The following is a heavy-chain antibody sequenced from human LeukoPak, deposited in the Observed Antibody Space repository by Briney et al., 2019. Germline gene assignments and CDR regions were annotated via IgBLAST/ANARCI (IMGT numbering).Heavy chain of an antibody. CDR1: GDTSRSYG. CDR3: ASIPGY. J-gene: IGHJ4*02. CDR2: IIPILGTA. Sequence: ASVKVSCKASGDTSRSYGISWVRQAPGQGLEWMGRIIPILGTANYAQKFQGRVTITTDESTRTVYMELSSVRSEDTAVYYCASIPGYWGQGTLVTVSS. V-gene: IGHV1-69*11.